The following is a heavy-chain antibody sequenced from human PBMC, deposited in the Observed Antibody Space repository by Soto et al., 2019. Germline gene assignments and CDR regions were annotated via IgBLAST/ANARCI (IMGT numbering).Heavy chain of an antibody. V-gene: IGHV4-39*02. CDR2: VYYSGTT. Sequence: SETLSLTCTVSGGSISSSSYYWGWIRQPPGEGLEWIGSVYYSGTTFYKPSLKGRLAISLDTSKNQFSLRLSSVTAADTAIYYCARDGRYTNSVILWGQVLLVTVSS. J-gene: IGHJ4*02. CDR3: ARDGRYTNSVIL. CDR1: GGSISSSSYY. D-gene: IGHD4-4*01.